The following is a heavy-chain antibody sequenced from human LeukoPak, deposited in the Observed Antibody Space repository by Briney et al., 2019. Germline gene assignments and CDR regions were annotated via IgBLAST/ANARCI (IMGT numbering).Heavy chain of an antibody. CDR1: GFTVSSNY. CDR2: IYSGGST. V-gene: IGHV3-53*01. J-gene: IGHJ4*02. D-gene: IGHD3-22*01. CDR3: AREEIYDSSGYYRDY. Sequence: GGSLRLSCAASGFTVSSNYMSWVRQAPGKGLEWVSVIYSGGSTYYADSVKGRFTISRDNSKNTLYLQMNSLRAGDTAVYYCAREEIYDSSGYYRDYWGQGTLVTVSS.